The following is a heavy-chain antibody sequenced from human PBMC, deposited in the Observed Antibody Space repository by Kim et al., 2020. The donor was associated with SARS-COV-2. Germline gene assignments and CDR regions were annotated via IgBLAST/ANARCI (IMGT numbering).Heavy chain of an antibody. CDR2: ISAYNGNT. CDR3: ASDLVLRWLGGNAFDI. D-gene: IGHD4-17*01. J-gene: IGHJ3*02. CDR1: GYTFTSYG. V-gene: IGHV1-18*01. Sequence: ASVKVSCKASGYTFTSYGISWVRQAPGQGLEWMGWISAYNGNTNYAQKLQGRVTMTTDTSTSTAYMELRSLRSDDTAVYYCASDLVLRWLGGNAFDIWGQGTMVSVSS.